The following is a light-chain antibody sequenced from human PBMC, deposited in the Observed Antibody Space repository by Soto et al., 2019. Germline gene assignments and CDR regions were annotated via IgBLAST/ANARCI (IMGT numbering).Light chain of an antibody. CDR3: QQYNNWPPST. V-gene: IGKV3-15*01. Sequence: EIVMTQSPATLSVSPGERATLSCRASQSVSSNLAWYQQKPGQAPRLLIYGASTRATGIPARFSGSGSGTEITLPISRLYSEDLADYYGQQYNNWPPSTFGQGTTVEIK. J-gene: IGKJ1*01. CDR1: QSVSSN. CDR2: GAS.